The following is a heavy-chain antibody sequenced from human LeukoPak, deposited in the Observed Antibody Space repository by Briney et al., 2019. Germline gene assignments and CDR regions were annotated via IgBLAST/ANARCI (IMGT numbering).Heavy chain of an antibody. J-gene: IGHJ4*02. CDR3: ARSDRGPEY. V-gene: IGHV3-30*02. D-gene: IGHD6-25*01. CDR2: IRYDGSNK. CDR1: GFTFSSYG. Sequence: GGSLRLSCAASGFTFSSYGMHWVRQAPGKGLEWVAFIRYDGSNKYYADSVEGRFTISRDNSKNTLYLQMNSLRVEDTAVYYCARSDRGPEYWGQGTLVTVSS.